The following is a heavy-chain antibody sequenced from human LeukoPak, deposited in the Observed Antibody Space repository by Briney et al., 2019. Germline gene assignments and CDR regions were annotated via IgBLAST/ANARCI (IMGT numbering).Heavy chain of an antibody. V-gene: IGHV3-64D*06. J-gene: IGHJ4*02. D-gene: IGHD3-10*01. CDR3: VKDGAIDVVRGVISPFDY. CDR2: ISSNGGST. Sequence: GGSLRLSCSAPGFTFSRYAMHWVRQAPGKGLEYVSAISSNGGSTYYADSVKGRFTISRDNSKNTLYLQMSSLRAEDTAVYYCVKDGAIDVVRGVISPFDYWGQGTLVTVSS. CDR1: GFTFSRYA.